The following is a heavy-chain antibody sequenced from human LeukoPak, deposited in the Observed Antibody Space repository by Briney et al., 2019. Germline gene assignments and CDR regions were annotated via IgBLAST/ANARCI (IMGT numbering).Heavy chain of an antibody. J-gene: IGHJ4*02. CDR2: ISGRGGRT. CDR1: GITLSNNG. Sequence: LPGGSLSLPCEVPGITLSNNGRSWVRRAPGRGLEWVAGISGRGGRTNYADAVKGRFTISRDNAKNTLFLQTNSLRVEDTAVYFCAKRGVVIRVILVGFHKEAYYFDSWGQGALVTVSS. CDR3: AKRGVVIRVILVGFHKEAYYFDS. V-gene: IGHV3-23*01. D-gene: IGHD3-22*01.